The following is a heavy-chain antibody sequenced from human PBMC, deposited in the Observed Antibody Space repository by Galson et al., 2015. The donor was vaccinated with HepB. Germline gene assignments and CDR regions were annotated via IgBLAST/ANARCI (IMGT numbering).Heavy chain of an antibody. CDR1: GYTFTSYA. CDR3: ARDRVPIFGVVTPYYYYGMDV. V-gene: IGHV1-3*01. D-gene: IGHD3-3*01. J-gene: IGHJ6*02. Sequence: SVKVSCKASGYTFTSYAMHWVRQAPGQRLEWMGWINAGNGNTKYSQKFQGRVTITRDTSASTAYMELSSLRSEDTAVYYCARDRVPIFGVVTPYYYYGMDVWGQGTTVTVSS. CDR2: INAGNGNT.